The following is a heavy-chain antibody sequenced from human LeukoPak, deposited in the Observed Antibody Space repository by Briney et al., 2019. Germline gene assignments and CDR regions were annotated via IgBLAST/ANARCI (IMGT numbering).Heavy chain of an antibody. CDR2: IIPIFGTA. J-gene: IGHJ5*02. Sequence: GASVKVSCKASGGTFSNYAISWMRQAPGQRLEWMGGIIPIFGTANYAQKFQGRVTITTDKSTRTAYMELSGLRSEDTAVYYCARDVSLAADWGSLTWFDPWGQGTLVTVSS. D-gene: IGHD7-27*01. CDR3: ARDVSLAADWGSLTWFDP. CDR1: GGTFSNYA. V-gene: IGHV1-69*05.